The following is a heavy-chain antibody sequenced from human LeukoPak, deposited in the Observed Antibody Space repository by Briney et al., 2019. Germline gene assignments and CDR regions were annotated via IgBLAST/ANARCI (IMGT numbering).Heavy chain of an antibody. D-gene: IGHD2-2*02. CDR3: AKGLGYCSSTSCYTEEYYFDY. Sequence: GALRLSCAASGFTFSSYAMSWVRQAPGKGLEWVSAISGSGGSTYYADSVKGRFTISRDNSKNTLYLQMNSLRAEDTAVYYCAKGLGYCSSTSCYTEEYYFDYWGQGTLVTASS. J-gene: IGHJ4*02. V-gene: IGHV3-23*01. CDR2: ISGSGGST. CDR1: GFTFSSYA.